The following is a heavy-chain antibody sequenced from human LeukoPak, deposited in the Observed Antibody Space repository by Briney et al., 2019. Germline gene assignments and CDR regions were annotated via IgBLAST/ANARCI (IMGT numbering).Heavy chain of an antibody. CDR3: ARGTTFTQVGYYYYMDV. D-gene: IGHD1-7*01. J-gene: IGHJ6*03. V-gene: IGHV1-69*05. Sequence: ASVKVSCKASGGTFSSYAISWVRQAPGQGLEWMEGIIPIFGTANYAQKFQGRVTITTDESTSTAYMELSSLRSEDTAVYYCARGTTFTQVGYYYYMDVWGKGTTVTVSS. CDR1: GGTFSSYA. CDR2: IIPIFGTA.